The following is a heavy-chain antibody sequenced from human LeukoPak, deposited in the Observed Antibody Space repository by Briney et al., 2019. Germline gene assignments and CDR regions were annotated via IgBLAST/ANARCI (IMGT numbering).Heavy chain of an antibody. CDR2: MKPNSGNK. D-gene: IGHD6-19*01. V-gene: IGHV1-8*01. Sequence: ASVKVSCKASGYIFTNFDINWVRQATGQGLEWMGWMKPNSGNKGYAQKFQGRVTMTMNTSITTAYMELSSLRSEDTAVYYCARGPQWRGDYYYMDVWGRGTTVTVSS. J-gene: IGHJ6*03. CDR3: ARGPQWRGDYYYMDV. CDR1: GYIFTNFD.